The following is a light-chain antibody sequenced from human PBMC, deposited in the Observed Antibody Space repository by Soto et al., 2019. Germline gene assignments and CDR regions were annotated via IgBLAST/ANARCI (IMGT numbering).Light chain of an antibody. CDR1: QSISTY. Sequence: LTQSPATLSLSPGESATLSCWASQSISTYLAWYQQKPGQAPRLLIDGASNRATGIPDRLSGSGSGTEFTLTISRLEPEDFAVYYCQQYGSSGTFGHGTKVDI. V-gene: IGKV3-20*01. CDR2: GAS. CDR3: QQYGSSGT. J-gene: IGKJ1*01.